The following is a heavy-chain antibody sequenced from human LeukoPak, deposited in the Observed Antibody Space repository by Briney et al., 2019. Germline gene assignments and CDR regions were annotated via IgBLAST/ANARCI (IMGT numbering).Heavy chain of an antibody. CDR3: ARGYDSGIYGWFAP. V-gene: IGHV4-59*01. CDR2: ISHSGRT. Sequence: SETLSLTCIVSGGSINGYYWIWIRQPPEKGLEWIGHISHSGRTNYNPSLQSRVTISVDTSNKQFSLKLNSVTAADTAVYYCARGYDSGIYGWFAPWGQGTLVTVSS. CDR1: GGSINGYY. D-gene: IGHD3-10*01. J-gene: IGHJ5*02.